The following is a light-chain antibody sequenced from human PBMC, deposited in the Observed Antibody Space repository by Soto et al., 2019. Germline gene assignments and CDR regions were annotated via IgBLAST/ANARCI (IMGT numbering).Light chain of an antibody. V-gene: IGKV3-20*01. CDR2: GTS. CDR1: QSVPSTY. J-gene: IGKJ1*01. CDR3: QQVGKLTWT. Sequence: LEQSPGRWSMCPGCRATLSCRSSQSVPSTYFAWYQQKSGQPPRLLISGTSNRATGTPDRFSGSGSGRDFTLTISRLEPEDFAVYFCQQVGKLTWTFGQGTKVEI.